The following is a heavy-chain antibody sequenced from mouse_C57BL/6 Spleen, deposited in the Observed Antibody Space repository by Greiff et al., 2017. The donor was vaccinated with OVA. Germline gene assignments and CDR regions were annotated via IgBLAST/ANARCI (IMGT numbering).Heavy chain of an antibody. CDR1: GYTFTDYY. J-gene: IGHJ3*01. D-gene: IGHD2-3*01. Sequence: EVQLQQSGPELVKPGASVKISCKASGYTFTDYYMNWVKQSHGKSLEWIGDINPNNGGTSYNQKFKGKATLTVDKSSSTAYMELRSLTSEDSAVYYCARLGGYYGGFAYWGQGTLVTVSA. V-gene: IGHV1-26*01. CDR3: ARLGGYYGGFAY. CDR2: INPNNGGT.